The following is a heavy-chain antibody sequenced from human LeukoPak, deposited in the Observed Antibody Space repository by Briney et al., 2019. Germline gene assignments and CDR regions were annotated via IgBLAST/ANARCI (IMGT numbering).Heavy chain of an antibody. Sequence: PGGSLRLSCAASGINFRSSGMHWVRQVPGKGLEWVTFIQNDGSDKYYAASVKGRFTISRDNSKNTVYLHMASLRADDTALYYCAREGGRAVPGRFDQWGQGTLVTVSS. CDR3: AREGGRAVPGRFDQ. J-gene: IGHJ4*02. CDR1: GINFRSSG. CDR2: IQNDGSDK. D-gene: IGHD6-13*01. V-gene: IGHV3-30*02.